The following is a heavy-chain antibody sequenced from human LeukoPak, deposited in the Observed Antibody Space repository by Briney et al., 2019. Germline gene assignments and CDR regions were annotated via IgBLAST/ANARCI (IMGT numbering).Heavy chain of an antibody. D-gene: IGHD2-2*01. J-gene: IGHJ3*02. CDR2: IYAADSDT. CDR3: ARPELDCSSTSCSDYAFDI. Sequence: KPGESLKISCKGSGESFTSYWIGCVRQMPGKDLEWMGIIYAADSDTRYSPSSQGQVTISAAKSISTAYLQWSSLKASDTAMYYCARPELDCSSTSCSDYAFDIWGQGTMVTVSS. V-gene: IGHV5-51*01. CDR1: GESFTSYW.